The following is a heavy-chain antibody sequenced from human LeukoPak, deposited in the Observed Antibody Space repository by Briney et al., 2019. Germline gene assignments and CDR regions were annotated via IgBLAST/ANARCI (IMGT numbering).Heavy chain of an antibody. CDR3: ARGRSYYGSGSFPKTLNWFDP. CDR2: INHSGST. Sequence: SETLSLTCAVYGGSLSGYDWRWIRQPRGKGREWIGEINHSGSTNYNLSLKSRVTISVDTSKNQFSLKLSSVTAADTAVYYCARGRSYYGSGSFPKTLNWFDPWGQGTLVTVSS. D-gene: IGHD3-10*01. CDR1: GGSLSGYD. V-gene: IGHV4-34*01. J-gene: IGHJ5*02.